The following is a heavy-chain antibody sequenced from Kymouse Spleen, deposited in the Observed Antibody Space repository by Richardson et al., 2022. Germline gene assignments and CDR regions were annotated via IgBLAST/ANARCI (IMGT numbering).Heavy chain of an antibody. CDR3: ARDGTNYYDSSGEDSWYYGMDV. CDR2: IKQDGSEK. D-gene: IGHD3-22*01. Sequence: EVQLVESGGGLVQPGGSLRLSCAASGFTFSSYWMSWVRQAPGKGLEWVANIKQDGSEKYYVDSVKGRFTISRDNAKNSLYLQMNSLRAEDTAVYYCARDGTNYYDSSGEDSWYYGMDVWGQGTTVTVSS. CDR1: GFTFSSYW. J-gene: IGHJ6*02. V-gene: IGHV3-7*01.